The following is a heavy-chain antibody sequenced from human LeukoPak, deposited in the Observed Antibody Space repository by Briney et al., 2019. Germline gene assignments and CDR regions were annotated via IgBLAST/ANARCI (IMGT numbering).Heavy chain of an antibody. J-gene: IGHJ5*02. CDR1: GGSFSGYY. D-gene: IGHD3-9*01. V-gene: IGHV4-34*01. CDR3: ARVPTYYDILTGYYRRGSWFDP. CDR2: INHSGST. Sequence: SETLSLTCAVYGGSFSGYYWSWIRQPPGKGLEWIGEINHSGSTNYNPSLKSRVTMSVDTSKNQFSLKLSSVTAADTAVYYCARVPTYYDILTGYYRRGSWFDPWGQGTLVTVSS.